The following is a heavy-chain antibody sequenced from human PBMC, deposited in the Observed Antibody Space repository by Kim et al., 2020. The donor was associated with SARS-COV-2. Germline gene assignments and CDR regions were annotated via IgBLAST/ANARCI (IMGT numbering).Heavy chain of an antibody. CDR3: ARGYRYWYFDL. CDR2: IYYSGST. D-gene: IGHD1-20*01. CDR1: GGSVSSGSYY. Sequence: SETLSLTCTVSGGSVSSGSYYWSWIRQPPGKGLEWIGYIYYSGSTNYNPSLKSRVTISVDTSKNQFSLKLSSVTAADTAVYYCARGYRYWYFDLWGSGTL. V-gene: IGHV4-61*01. J-gene: IGHJ2*01.